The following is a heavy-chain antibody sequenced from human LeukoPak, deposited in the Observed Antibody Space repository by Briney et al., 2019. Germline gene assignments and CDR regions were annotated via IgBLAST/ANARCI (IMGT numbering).Heavy chain of an antibody. V-gene: IGHV4-38-2*02. J-gene: IGHJ4*02. CDR2: IYHSGST. CDR3: ARWERYSRSAGFPFYY. D-gene: IGHD6-6*01. CDR1: GYSISSGYY. Sequence: SETLPLTCTVSGYSISSGYYWGWIRQPPGKGLEWIGSIYHSGSTYYNPSLKSRVTISVDRSKNQFSLKLSSVTAADTAVYYCARWERYSRSAGFPFYYWGQGTLVTVSS.